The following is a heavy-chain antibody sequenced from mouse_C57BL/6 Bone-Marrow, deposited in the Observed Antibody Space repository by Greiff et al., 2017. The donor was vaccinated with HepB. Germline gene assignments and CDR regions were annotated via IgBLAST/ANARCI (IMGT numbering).Heavy chain of an antibody. D-gene: IGHD1-1*01. CDR3: AREGIYYYGSTVYYYAMDY. J-gene: IGHJ4*01. CDR2: IYPRSGNT. CDR1: GYTFTSYG. V-gene: IGHV1-81*01. Sequence: VQLQQSGAELARPGASVKLSCKASGYTFTSYGISWVKQRTGQGLEWIGEIYPRSGNTYYNEKFKGKATLTADKSSSTAYMELRSLTSEDSAVYFCAREGIYYYGSTVYYYAMDYWGQGTSVTVSS.